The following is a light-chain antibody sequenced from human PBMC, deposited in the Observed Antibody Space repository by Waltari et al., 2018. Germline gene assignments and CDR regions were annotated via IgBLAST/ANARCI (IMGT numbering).Light chain of an antibody. CDR2: GAS. V-gene: IGKV1-16*01. J-gene: IGKJ1*01. Sequence: DIQMTQSPSSLAASVGDRVTITCRASQGISKFLAWFRQKPGKAPESLIYGASSLQSGVPSRFSGSGSGTDFTLTISSLQPEDVAVYYCQQYYSTPRTFGQGTKVEIK. CDR1: QGISKF. CDR3: QQYYSTPRT.